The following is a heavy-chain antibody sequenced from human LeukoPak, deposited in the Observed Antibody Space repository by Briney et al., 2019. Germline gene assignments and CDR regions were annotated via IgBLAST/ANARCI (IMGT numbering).Heavy chain of an antibody. CDR2: IDHSGSA. V-gene: IGHV4-31*03. CDR1: GDSITTGGHY. CDR3: ARGVSYTVFGVAADAFDI. D-gene: IGHD3-3*01. Sequence: SETLSLTCTVSGDSITTGGHYWSWSREHPGRGLEWIGYIDHSGSANYNPSLESRITISGGTSKNQFALKVTSVTAADTAVYFCARGVSYTVFGVAADAFDIWGRGTVVSVSS. J-gene: IGHJ3*02.